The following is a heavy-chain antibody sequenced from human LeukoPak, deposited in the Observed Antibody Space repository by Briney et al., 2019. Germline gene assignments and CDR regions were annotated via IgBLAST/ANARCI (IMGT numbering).Heavy chain of an antibody. CDR1: GGSISSHY. CDR3: ARAVLITWAFDY. D-gene: IGHD1-14*01. CDR2: IYYSGST. J-gene: IGHJ4*02. V-gene: IGHV4-59*11. Sequence: PLETLSLTCTVSGGSISSHYWSWIRQPPGKGLEWIGYIYYSGSTNYNPSLKSRVTISVDTSKNQFSLKLSSVTAADTAVYYCARAVLITWAFDYWGQGTLVTVSS.